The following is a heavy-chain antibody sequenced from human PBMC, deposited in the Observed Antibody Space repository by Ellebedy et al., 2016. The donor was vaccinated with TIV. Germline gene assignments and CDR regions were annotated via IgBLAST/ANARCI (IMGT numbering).Heavy chain of an antibody. Sequence: GGSLRLSCAASGFTFSSYSMNWVRQAPGKGLEWVSSISSSSSYIYYADSVKGRFTISRDNAKNSLYLQMNSLRAEDTAVYYCARGGVAATPGNASDIWGQGTMVTVSS. V-gene: IGHV3-21*01. J-gene: IGHJ3*02. CDR3: ARGGVAATPGNASDI. D-gene: IGHD2-15*01. CDR1: GFTFSSYS. CDR2: ISSSSSYI.